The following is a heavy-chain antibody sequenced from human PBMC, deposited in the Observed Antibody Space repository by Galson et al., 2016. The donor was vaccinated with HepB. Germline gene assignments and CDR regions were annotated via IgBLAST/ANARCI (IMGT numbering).Heavy chain of an antibody. D-gene: IGHD6-13*01. CDR3: ASHGGIAAAVAYYYFGLDV. CDR2: IHYSGST. CDR1: GGSISSSTYY. V-gene: IGHV4-39*01. J-gene: IGHJ6*02. Sequence: SETLSLTCTVSGGSISSSTYYWDWIRQPPGKGLEWIGSIHYSGSTYYNPSLKSRVTISVDTSKNQFSLKLSSVTAADTAVYYCASHGGIAAAVAYYYFGLDVWGQGTTVTVSS.